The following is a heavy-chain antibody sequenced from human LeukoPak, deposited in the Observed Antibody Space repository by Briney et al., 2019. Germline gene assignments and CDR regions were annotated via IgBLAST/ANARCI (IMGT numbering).Heavy chain of an antibody. CDR3: ARFTLAAAGSYYYYYMDV. V-gene: IGHV1-8*01. J-gene: IGHJ6*03. Sequence: ASVKVSCKASGYTFTSYDINWVRQATARGLEGMGWINPNSGNTGYAQKFQGRVTMTRNTSISTAYMELSSLRSEDTAVYYCARFTLAAAGSYYYYYMDVWGKGTTVTISS. CDR1: GYTFTSYD. D-gene: IGHD6-13*01. CDR2: INPNSGNT.